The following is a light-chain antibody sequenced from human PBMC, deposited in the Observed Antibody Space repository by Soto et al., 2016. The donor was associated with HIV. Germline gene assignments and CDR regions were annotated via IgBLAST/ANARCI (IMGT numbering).Light chain of an antibody. CDR1: QDITTW. Sequence: DIQMTQSPSTLSASVGDRVTITCRASQDITTWLAWYQQKPGKPPNLLIYKASNLQNGVPSRFSGSGSGTEFTLTISSLQPEDFATYYCQQYNSYPWTFGQGTKVEIK. J-gene: IGKJ1*01. CDR2: KAS. CDR3: QQYNSYPWT. V-gene: IGKV1-5*03.